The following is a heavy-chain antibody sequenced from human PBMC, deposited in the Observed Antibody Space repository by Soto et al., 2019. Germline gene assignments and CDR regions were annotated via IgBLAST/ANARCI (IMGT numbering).Heavy chain of an antibody. D-gene: IGHD1-26*01. V-gene: IGHV3-21*01. CDR3: ARDLGVGATTLPFDY. J-gene: IGHJ4*02. Sequence: GGSLRLSCAASGFTFSSYSMNWVRQAPGKGLEWVSSISSSSSYIYYADSVKGRFTISRDNAKNSLYLQMNSLRAEDTAVYYCARDLGVGATTLPFDYWGQGTLVTVSS. CDR2: ISSSSSYI. CDR1: GFTFSSYS.